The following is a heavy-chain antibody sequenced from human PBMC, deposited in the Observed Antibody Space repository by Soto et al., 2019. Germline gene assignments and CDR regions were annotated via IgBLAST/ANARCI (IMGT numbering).Heavy chain of an antibody. CDR3: ARTYYYDSSGSASFDY. V-gene: IGHV4-59*01. D-gene: IGHD3-22*01. Sequence: QVQLQESGPGLVKPSETLSLTCTVSGGSISSYYWSWIRQPPGKGLEWIGYIYYSGSTNYNPSLKSRVTISVETSKNQFSLKLSSVTAADTAVYYCARTYYYDSSGSASFDYWGQGTLVTVSS. CDR1: GGSISSYY. J-gene: IGHJ4*02. CDR2: IYYSGST.